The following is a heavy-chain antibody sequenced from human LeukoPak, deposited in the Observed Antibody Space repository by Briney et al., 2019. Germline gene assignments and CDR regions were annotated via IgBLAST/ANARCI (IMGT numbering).Heavy chain of an antibody. D-gene: IGHD4-23*01. CDR1: GFTFSSYG. CDR2: IRYDGSNK. CDR3: AKNSRQSRASNYYYYMDV. Sequence: GGSLRLSCAASGFTFSSYGMHWVRQAPGKGLEWVAFIRYDGSNKYYADSVKGRFTISRDNSKNTLYLQMNSLRAEDTAVYYCAKNSRQSRASNYYYYMDVWGKGTTVTVSS. J-gene: IGHJ6*03. V-gene: IGHV3-30*02.